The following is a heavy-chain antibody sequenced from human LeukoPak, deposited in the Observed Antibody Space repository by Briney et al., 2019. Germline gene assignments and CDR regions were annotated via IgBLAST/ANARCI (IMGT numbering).Heavy chain of an antibody. CDR2: IYYTGNT. D-gene: IGHD3-10*01. V-gene: IGHV4-30-4*07. J-gene: IGHJ5*02. CDR1: GGSISSGGYS. Sequence: SQTLSLTCAVSGGSISSGGYSWSWIRQPPGKGMEFIAYIYYTGNTYFNPSLKSRVTISVDTSKNQFSLKLSSVTAADTAVYYCAASVWFGELIDSPWGQGTLVTVSS. CDR3: AASVWFGELIDSP.